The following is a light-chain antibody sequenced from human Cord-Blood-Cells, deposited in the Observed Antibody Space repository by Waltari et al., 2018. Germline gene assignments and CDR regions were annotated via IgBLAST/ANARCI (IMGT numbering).Light chain of an antibody. CDR2: EVS. Sequence: SALTQPASVSGSPGQSITISCTGTSSDVGSYYIVSWYQQHPGKAPKPRIYEVSKRPSGVSNRFSGSKSGNTASLTISGLQAEDEADYYCCSYAGSSTYVFGTGTKVTVL. J-gene: IGLJ1*01. V-gene: IGLV2-23*02. CDR1: SSDVGSYYI. CDR3: CSYAGSSTYV.